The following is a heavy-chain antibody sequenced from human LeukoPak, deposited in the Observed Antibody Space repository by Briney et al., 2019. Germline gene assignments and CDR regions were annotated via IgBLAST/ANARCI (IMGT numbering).Heavy chain of an antibody. V-gene: IGHV4-39*01. CDR2: IYCSGNT. CDR3: ATQAVAGTFDI. J-gene: IGHJ3*02. CDR1: GGSIRSSTYY. Sequence: SETLSLTCTVSGGSIRSSTYYWGWIRQPPGKGLEWTGSIYCSGNTYYNPSLKSRLTISVDTSKNQFSLRLSSVTAADTAVYYCATQAVAGTFDIWGQGTMVTVSS. D-gene: IGHD6-19*01.